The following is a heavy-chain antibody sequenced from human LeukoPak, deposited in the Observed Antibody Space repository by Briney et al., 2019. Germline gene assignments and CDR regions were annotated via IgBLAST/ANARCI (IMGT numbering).Heavy chain of an antibody. V-gene: IGHV5-51*01. CDR1: GYSFTSYW. CDR3: ARLNGLVPGDYYGMDV. D-gene: IGHD2-2*01. J-gene: IGHJ6*02. CDR2: IYPGDSDT. Sequence: GESLKISCKGSGYSFTSYWIGWVRQMPGKGLEWLGIIYPGDSDTRYSPSFQGQVTISADKSISTAYLQWSSLKASDTAMYYCARLNGLVPGDYYGMDVWGQGTTVTVSS.